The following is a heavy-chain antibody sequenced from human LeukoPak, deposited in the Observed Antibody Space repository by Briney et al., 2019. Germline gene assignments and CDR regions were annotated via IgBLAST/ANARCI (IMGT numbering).Heavy chain of an antibody. CDR2: INHSGST. J-gene: IGHJ4*02. CDR3: VKSGGYGLIDY. D-gene: IGHD1-26*01. CDR1: GGSFSGYY. V-gene: IGHV4-34*01. Sequence: SETLSLTCAVYGGSFSGYYWSWIRQPPGKGLEWIGEINHSGSTNYNASLQSRVTISIDTSKNQFSLRLNSVTAADTAMYYCVKSGGYGLIDYWGQGALVTVSS.